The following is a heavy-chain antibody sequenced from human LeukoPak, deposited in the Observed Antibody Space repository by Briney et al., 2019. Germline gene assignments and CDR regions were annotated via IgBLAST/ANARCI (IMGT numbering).Heavy chain of an antibody. Sequence: GGSLRLSCAASGFTFSSYSMNWVREAPGKGLEWVSSISSSSYIYYADSVKGRFTISRDNAKNSLYLQMNSLRAEDTAVYYCARLSTVDAFDIWGQGTMVTVSS. J-gene: IGHJ3*02. CDR2: ISSSSYI. V-gene: IGHV3-21*01. D-gene: IGHD4-17*01. CDR3: ARLSTVDAFDI. CDR1: GFTFSSYS.